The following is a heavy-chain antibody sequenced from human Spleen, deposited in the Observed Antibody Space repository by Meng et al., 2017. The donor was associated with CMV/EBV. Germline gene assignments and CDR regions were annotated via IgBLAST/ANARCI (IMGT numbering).Heavy chain of an antibody. Sequence: SVKVSCKASGGTFSSYAISWVRQAPGQGLEWMGGIIPILGIANYAQKFQGRVTITADKSTSTAYMELSSLRSEDTAVYYCARVIGWAGRHFAYYFDYWGQGTLATVSS. J-gene: IGHJ4*02. CDR1: GGTFSSYA. CDR3: ARVIGWAGRHFAYYFDY. CDR2: IIPILGIA. V-gene: IGHV1-69*10. D-gene: IGHD6-6*01.